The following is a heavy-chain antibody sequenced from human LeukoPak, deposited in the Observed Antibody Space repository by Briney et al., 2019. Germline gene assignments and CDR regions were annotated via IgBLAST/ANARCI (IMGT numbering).Heavy chain of an antibody. D-gene: IGHD2-21*02. CDR1: GFTFSTYA. Sequence: GRSLRFSCAAPGFTFSTYALHWFRQAPGKGLEWVAVISYDGSNKYYADAAKGRFTISRDNSKNTLYLQMNSLRAEDTAMYYCARSGCGGDCYNPPFDYWGQGTLVTVSS. J-gene: IGHJ4*02. V-gene: IGHV3-30-3*01. CDR3: ARSGCGGDCYNPPFDY. CDR2: ISYDGSNK.